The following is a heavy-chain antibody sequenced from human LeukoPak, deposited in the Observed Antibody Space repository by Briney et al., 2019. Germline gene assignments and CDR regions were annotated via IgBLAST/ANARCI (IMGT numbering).Heavy chain of an antibody. J-gene: IGHJ4*02. CDR3: ARDRDWNSGFDY. Sequence: PGGSLRLSCAASGFTFSSYAMSWVRQAPGKGLEWVSSIRGSGGGTNYGDSVKGRFTISRDNAKNSLNLQMNSLRVEDTAVYYCARDRDWNSGFDYWGQGTLVTVSS. V-gene: IGHV3-23*01. CDR1: GFTFSSYA. CDR2: IRGSGGGT. D-gene: IGHD1-7*01.